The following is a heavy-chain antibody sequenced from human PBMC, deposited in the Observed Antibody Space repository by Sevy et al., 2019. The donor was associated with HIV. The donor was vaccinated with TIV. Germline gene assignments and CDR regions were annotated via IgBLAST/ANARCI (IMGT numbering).Heavy chain of an antibody. D-gene: IGHD3-10*01. Sequence: SLKISCAASGFTFDDYAMHWVRQAPGKGLEWVSGISWNSGSIGYAVSVKGLFTISRDNAKNSLYLQMNSLRAEDTALYYSAKDGYYGSRSYYNAYYGMDVWGQGTTVTVSS. J-gene: IGHJ6*02. CDR2: ISWNSGSI. V-gene: IGHV3-9*01. CDR3: AKDGYYGSRSYYNAYYGMDV. CDR1: GFTFDDYA.